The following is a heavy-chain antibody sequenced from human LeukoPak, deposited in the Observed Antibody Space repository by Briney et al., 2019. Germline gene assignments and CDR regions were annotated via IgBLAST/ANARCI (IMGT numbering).Heavy chain of an antibody. Sequence: SETLSLTCTISGGSISSGDYYWSWIRQPPGKCLEWIGYIYYSGSTYYNPSLKSRVTISVDTSKNQFSLKLSSVTAADTAVYYCARYYGDYVDYYFDYWGQGTLVTVSS. CDR1: GGSISSGDYY. V-gene: IGHV4-30-4*01. J-gene: IGHJ4*02. D-gene: IGHD4-17*01. CDR2: IYYSGST. CDR3: ARYYGDYVDYYFDY.